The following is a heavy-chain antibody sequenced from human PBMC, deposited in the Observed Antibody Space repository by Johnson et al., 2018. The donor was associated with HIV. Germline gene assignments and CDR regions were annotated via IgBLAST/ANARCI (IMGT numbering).Heavy chain of an antibody. J-gene: IGHJ3*02. CDR3: TSKVRYAFDI. Sequence: VQLVESGGGLVQPGRSLRLSCAASGFTFDDYAMHWVRQAPGKGLEWVSGISWNSGSIGYADSVKGRFTISSDNAKNSLYLQMNSLRAEDTALYYCTSKVRYAFDIWGQGTMVTVSS. CDR2: ISWNSGSI. CDR1: GFTFDDYA. V-gene: IGHV3-9*01.